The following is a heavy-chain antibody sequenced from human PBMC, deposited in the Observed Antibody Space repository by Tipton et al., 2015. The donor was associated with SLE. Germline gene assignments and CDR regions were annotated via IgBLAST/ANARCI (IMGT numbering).Heavy chain of an antibody. CDR2: IWFDGSSE. CDR1: GFTFSSYA. V-gene: IGHV3-33*08. Sequence: SLRLSCAASGFTFSSYAMHWVRQAPGRGLEWVAVIWFDGSSEYYADSVKGRFTISRDNSKNTLYLQMDSLRAEDTAVYYCARRFGTYSNYYYYMDVRGKGTTVTVSS. J-gene: IGHJ6*03. D-gene: IGHD3-16*01. CDR3: ARRFGTYSNYYYYMDV.